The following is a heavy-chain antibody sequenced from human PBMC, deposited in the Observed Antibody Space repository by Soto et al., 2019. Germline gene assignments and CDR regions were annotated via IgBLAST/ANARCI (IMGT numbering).Heavy chain of an antibody. J-gene: IGHJ4*02. D-gene: IGHD6-13*01. Sequence: GSGPTLVNPTQALTLTCTFSGFSLSTSGVGVGWIRQPPGKALEWLALIYWDDDKRYSPSLKSRLTITKDTSKNQVVLTMTNMDPVDTATYYCAHISSSWYMDYFDYWGQGTLVTVSS. CDR2: IYWDDDK. V-gene: IGHV2-5*02. CDR3: AHISSSWYMDYFDY. CDR1: GFSLSTSGVG.